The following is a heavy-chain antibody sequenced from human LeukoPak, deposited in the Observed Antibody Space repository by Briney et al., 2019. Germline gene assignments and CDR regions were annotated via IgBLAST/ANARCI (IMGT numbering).Heavy chain of an antibody. D-gene: IGHD4-23*01. J-gene: IGHJ4*02. Sequence: GGSLRLSCAASGFTFSSYWMHWVRQAPGKGLVWVSRINTDGSSTSYADSVKGRFTISRDNSKNTLYLQMNNLRTDDTAFYYCAKVMITVVTTSKLDSWGQGTLVTVSS. CDR3: AKVMITVVTTSKLDS. CDR2: INTDGSST. V-gene: IGHV3-74*01. CDR1: GFTFSSYW.